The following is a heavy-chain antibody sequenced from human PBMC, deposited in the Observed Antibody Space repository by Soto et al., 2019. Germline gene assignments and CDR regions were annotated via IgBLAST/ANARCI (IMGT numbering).Heavy chain of an antibody. CDR3: AKDLDTMIVVVSPFDY. D-gene: IGHD3-22*01. Sequence: GGSLRLSCAASGFTFSSYGMHWVRQAPGKGLEWVAVISYDGSNKYYADSVKGRFTISRDNSKNTLYLQMNSLRAEDTAVYYCAKDLDTMIVVVSPFDYWGQGTLVTVSS. J-gene: IGHJ4*02. V-gene: IGHV3-30*18. CDR2: ISYDGSNK. CDR1: GFTFSSYG.